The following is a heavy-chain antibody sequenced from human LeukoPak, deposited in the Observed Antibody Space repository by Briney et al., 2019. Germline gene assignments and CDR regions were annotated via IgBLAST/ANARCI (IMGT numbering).Heavy chain of an antibody. D-gene: IGHD5-12*01. Sequence: GGSVRLSCSASGFTFRRYAMHWVRQAPGKGLEYTSGISCYGGNTDHADSVKGRFTISRDNSKSTLYLQMSSLRPEDTAVYYCIKDAGYSALDSLDSWGQGTLVTVS. CDR1: GFTFRRYA. V-gene: IGHV3-64D*06. CDR2: ISCYGGNT. J-gene: IGHJ4*02. CDR3: IKDAGYSALDSLDS.